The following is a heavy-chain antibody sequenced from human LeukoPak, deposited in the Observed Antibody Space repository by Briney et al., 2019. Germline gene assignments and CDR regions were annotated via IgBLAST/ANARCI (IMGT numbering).Heavy chain of an antibody. V-gene: IGHV5-51*01. CDR3: ARQQYCGGDCYYTPFDY. Sequence: GESLKISCKASGYTFTNYWIGWVRQMPGKGLEWMGIIYPGDSDTRYSPSFRGQVTISADKSISTAYLQWSSLKASDTAMYYCARQQYCGGDCYYTPFDYWGQGILVTVSS. D-gene: IGHD2-21*02. CDR2: IYPGDSDT. CDR1: GYTFTNYW. J-gene: IGHJ4*02.